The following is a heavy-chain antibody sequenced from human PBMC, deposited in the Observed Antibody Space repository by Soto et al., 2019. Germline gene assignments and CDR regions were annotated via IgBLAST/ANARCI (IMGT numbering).Heavy chain of an antibody. CDR3: ARDGRYSGSYGGYYFDY. V-gene: IGHV1-18*01. CDR1: GYTFTSYG. CDR2: ISANNGNT. D-gene: IGHD1-26*01. J-gene: IGHJ4*02. Sequence: QVQLVQSGAEVKKPGASVKVSCKASGYTFTSYGISWVRQAPGQGLEWMGWISANNGNTNYAQKIQGRVTMTTDTSTSTAYMELRSLRSDDTAVYYGARDGRYSGSYGGYYFDYWGQGTLVPVSS.